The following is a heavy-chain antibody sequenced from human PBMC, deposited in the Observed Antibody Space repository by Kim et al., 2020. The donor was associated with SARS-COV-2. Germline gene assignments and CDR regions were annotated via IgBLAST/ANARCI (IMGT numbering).Heavy chain of an antibody. J-gene: IGHJ6*02. V-gene: IGHV3-30*03. CDR3: ATNGAMIVGRGGMDV. D-gene: IGHD3-22*01. CDR1: GFTFSSYG. Sequence: GGSLRLSCAASGFTFSSYGMHWVRQAPGKGLEWVAVISYDGSNKYYADSVKGRFTISRDNSKNTLYLQMNSLRAEDTAVYYCATNGAMIVGRGGMDVWGQGTTVTVSS. CDR2: ISYDGSNK.